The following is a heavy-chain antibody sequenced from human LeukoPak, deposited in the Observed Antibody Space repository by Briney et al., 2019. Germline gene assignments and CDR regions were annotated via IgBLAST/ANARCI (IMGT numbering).Heavy chain of an antibody. J-gene: IGHJ4*02. CDR1: GGSISSYY. CDR3: ARGGNYGDYDGYFDY. V-gene: IGHV4-59*08. Sequence: PSETLSLTCTVSGGSISSYYWSWIRQPPGKGLEWIGYIYYSGSTNYNPSLRSRVTISVDTSKKQFSLKLSSVTAADTAVYYCARGGNYGDYDGYFDYWGQGTLVTVSS. CDR2: IYYSGST. D-gene: IGHD4-17*01.